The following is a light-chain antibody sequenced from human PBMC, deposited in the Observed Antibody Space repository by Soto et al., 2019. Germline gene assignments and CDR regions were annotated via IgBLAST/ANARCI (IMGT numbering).Light chain of an antibody. CDR3: QQYASVPLT. Sequence: EIVLTQSPGTLSLSPGERATLSCRASQSVSTSYLAWYQQKPGQAPRLLIYGASSRATGIPDRFSGSGSGADFTLTLSRLEPEDFAVYYCQQYASVPLTFGGGTKVEIK. V-gene: IGKV3-20*01. CDR2: GAS. J-gene: IGKJ4*01. CDR1: QSVSTSY.